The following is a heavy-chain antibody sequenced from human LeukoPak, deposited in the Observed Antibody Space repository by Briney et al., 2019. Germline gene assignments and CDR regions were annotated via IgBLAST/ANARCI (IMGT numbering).Heavy chain of an antibody. CDR1: GFTFSSYW. J-gene: IGHJ4*02. CDR3: ARERWELLYYFDY. Sequence: PGGSLRLSCAASGFTFSSYWMHWVRQAPGKGLVWVSRINSDGSSTSYADSVEGRFTISRDNAKNTLYLQMNSLRAEDTAVYYCARERWELLYYFDYWGQGTLVTVSS. D-gene: IGHD1-26*01. CDR2: INSDGSST. V-gene: IGHV3-74*01.